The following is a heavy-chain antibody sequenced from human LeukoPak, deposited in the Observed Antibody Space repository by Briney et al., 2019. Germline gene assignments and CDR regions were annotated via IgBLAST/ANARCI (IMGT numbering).Heavy chain of an antibody. CDR2: IYYSGST. Sequence: SEALSLTCTVSGGSISSYYWSWIRQPPGKGLEWIGYIYYSGSTNYNPSLKSRVTISVDTSKNQFSLKLSSVTAADTAVYYCARVGTNWGSDYWGQGTLVTVSS. J-gene: IGHJ4*02. V-gene: IGHV4-59*01. D-gene: IGHD7-27*01. CDR1: GGSISSYY. CDR3: ARVGTNWGSDY.